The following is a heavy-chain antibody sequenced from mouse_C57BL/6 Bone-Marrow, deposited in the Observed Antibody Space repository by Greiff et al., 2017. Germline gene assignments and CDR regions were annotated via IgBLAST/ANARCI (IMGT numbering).Heavy chain of an antibody. CDR3: ARWDDYDVAWFAY. Sequence: QVQLKQPGAELVRPGSSVKLSCKASGYTFTSYWMHWVKQRPIQGLEWIGNIDPSDSETHYNQKFKDKATLTVDKSSSTAYMQLSSLTSEDSAVYYCARWDDYDVAWFAYWGQGTLVTVSA. CDR1: GYTFTSYW. V-gene: IGHV1-52*01. J-gene: IGHJ3*01. D-gene: IGHD2-4*01. CDR2: IDPSDSET.